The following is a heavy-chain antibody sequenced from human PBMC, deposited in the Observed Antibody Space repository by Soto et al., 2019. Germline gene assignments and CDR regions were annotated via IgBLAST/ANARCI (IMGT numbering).Heavy chain of an antibody. CDR1: GGSISDNNW. Sequence: SETLSLTCAVSGGSISDNNWLTWVRQPPGKGLEWIGEIYHSGSTNYNPSLKSRVTISVDKSKNQFSLRLNSVTAADTAVYYCARYSSGSSDPRLDYWGQGTQVTVS. D-gene: IGHD6-19*01. V-gene: IGHV4-4*02. J-gene: IGHJ4*02. CDR2: IYHSGST. CDR3: ARYSSGSSDPRLDY.